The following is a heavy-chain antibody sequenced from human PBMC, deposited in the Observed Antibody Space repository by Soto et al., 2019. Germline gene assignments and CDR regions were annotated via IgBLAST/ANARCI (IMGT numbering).Heavy chain of an antibody. CDR1: GFTFSSSA. D-gene: IGHD6-19*01. Sequence: VKVSCKASGFTFSSSAVQWVRQARGQGLEWIGWIVLGNGNTNYAQKFQERVTITRDMSTSTAYMEVRSLTFEDTAVYYCATRIGNIGWYWLDTWGQGTLVTVSS. CDR2: IVLGNGNT. J-gene: IGHJ5*02. CDR3: ATRIGNIGWYWLDT. V-gene: IGHV1-58*01.